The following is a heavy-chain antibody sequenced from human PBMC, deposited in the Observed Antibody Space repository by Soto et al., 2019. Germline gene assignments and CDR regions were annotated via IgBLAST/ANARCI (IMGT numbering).Heavy chain of an antibody. CDR2: IIPILGLT. CDR3: ARRSCSTISCPRHGFDI. J-gene: IGHJ3*02. Sequence: ASVKVSCKASGNTLSSNIIIWVRQAPGQGLEWMGRIIPILGLTNYAQKFQGRVTITTDASADTSTSTAYMELSSLRSEDMAVYYCARRSCSTISCPRHGFDIWGQGTMVTVSS. V-gene: IGHV1-69*02. D-gene: IGHD2-2*01. CDR1: GNTLSSNI.